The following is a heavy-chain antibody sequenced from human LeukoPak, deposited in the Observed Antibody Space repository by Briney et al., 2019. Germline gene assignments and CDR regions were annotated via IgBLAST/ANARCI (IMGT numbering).Heavy chain of an antibody. CDR2: ISSSGNTI. D-gene: IGHD6-19*01. CDR3: ARDGQWLVQMFDY. Sequence: GGSLRLSCAASGFTFSDYYMSWIRQAPGKGLEWVSYISSSGNTIYYADSVKGRFTISRDNAKNSLYLQMNSLRAEDTAVYYCARDGQWLVQMFDYWGQGTLVTVSS. V-gene: IGHV3-11*01. CDR1: GFTFSDYY. J-gene: IGHJ4*02.